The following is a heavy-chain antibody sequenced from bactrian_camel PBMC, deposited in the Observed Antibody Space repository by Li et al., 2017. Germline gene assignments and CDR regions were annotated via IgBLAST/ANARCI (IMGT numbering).Heavy chain of an antibody. D-gene: IGHD1*01. CDR3: AARTSCTLGACGCSKSPTRSYNY. V-gene: IGHV3S53*01. Sequence: QVQLVESGGGSVQAGGSLRLSCVGSGHPYPTTCMSWFRQAPGKQRERVAAIDSDGTVTYADSVKGRFTISQDNGVNTLTLQMNSLKPEDTATYSCAARTSCTLGACGCSKSPTRSYNYRGQGTQVTVS. J-gene: IGHJ4*01. CDR1: GHPYPTTC. CDR2: IDSDGTV.